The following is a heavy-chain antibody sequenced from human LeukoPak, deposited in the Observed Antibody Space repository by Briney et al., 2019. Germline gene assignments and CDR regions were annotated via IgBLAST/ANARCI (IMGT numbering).Heavy chain of an antibody. J-gene: IGHJ5*02. CDR1: GGSISSSSYY. V-gene: IGHV4-39*07. CDR2: IYYSGST. Sequence: SETLSLTRTVSGGSISSSSYYWGWIRQPPGKGLEWIGSIYYSGSTYYNPSLKSRVTISVDTSKNQFSLKLSSVTAADTAVYYCARDTGAAAGTVNWFDPWGQGTLVTVSS. CDR3: ARDTGAAAGTVNWFDP. D-gene: IGHD6-13*01.